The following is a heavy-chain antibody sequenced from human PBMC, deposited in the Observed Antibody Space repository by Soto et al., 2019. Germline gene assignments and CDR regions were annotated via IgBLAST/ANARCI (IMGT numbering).Heavy chain of an antibody. CDR2: IIPIFGTA. V-gene: IGHV1-69*13. CDR3: ARDRGLAAAFGVYDAFDI. Sequence: SVKVSCKASGGTFSSYAISWVRQAPGQGLEWMGGIIPIFGTANYAQKFQGRVTITADESTSTAYMELSSVTAADTAVYYCARDRGLAAAFGVYDAFDIWGQGTMVTVSS. J-gene: IGHJ3*02. D-gene: IGHD6-13*01. CDR1: GGTFSSYA.